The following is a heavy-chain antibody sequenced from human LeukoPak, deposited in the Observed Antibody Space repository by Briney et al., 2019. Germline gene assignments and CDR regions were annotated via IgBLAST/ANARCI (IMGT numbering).Heavy chain of an antibody. CDR3: ARVSGGTRDS. J-gene: IGHJ4*02. V-gene: IGHV4-61*02. CDR2: IYTSGST. D-gene: IGHD2-15*01. Sequence: SQTLSLTCTVSGGSISSGSYYWSWIRQPARKGLEWIGRIYTSGSTNYNPSLKSRVTISVDTSKNQFSLKLSSVTAADTAVYYCARVSGGTRDSWGQGTLVTVSS. CDR1: GGSISSGSYY.